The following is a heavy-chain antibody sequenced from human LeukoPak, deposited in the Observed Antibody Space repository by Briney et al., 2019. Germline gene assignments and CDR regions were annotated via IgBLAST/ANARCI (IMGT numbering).Heavy chain of an antibody. CDR3: ARDLIMITFGGGLDY. CDR1: GYTFTSYY. V-gene: IGHV1-46*03. Sequence: ASAKVPCKASGYTFTSYYMHWVRQAPGQGLEWMGIINPSGGSTSYAQKFQGRVTMTRDTSTSTVYMELSSLRSEDTAVYYCARDLIMITFGGGLDYWGQGTLVTVSS. J-gene: IGHJ4*02. CDR2: INPSGGST. D-gene: IGHD3-16*01.